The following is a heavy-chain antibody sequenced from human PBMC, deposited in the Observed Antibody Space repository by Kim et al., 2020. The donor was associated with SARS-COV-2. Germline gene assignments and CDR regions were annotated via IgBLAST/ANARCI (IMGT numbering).Heavy chain of an antibody. J-gene: IGHJ3*01. CDR2: ISGSGTIT. Sequence: GGSLRLSCATSGFTLSLYSMNWVRQSPGKGLEWVSHISGSGTITKHADSVRGRFTISRDNAKNLLFLQVNGLRADDTAVYYCVRENFWAFDVWGQGTLVTVSS. CDR3: VRENFWAFDV. CDR1: GFTLSLYS. V-gene: IGHV3-48*04. D-gene: IGHD3-3*01.